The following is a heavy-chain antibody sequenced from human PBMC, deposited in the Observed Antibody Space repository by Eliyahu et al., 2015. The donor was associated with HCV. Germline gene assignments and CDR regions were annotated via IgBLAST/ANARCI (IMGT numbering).Heavy chain of an antibody. CDR2: IKAERDGGTA. CDR3: TTGSLFEVTTGAEDY. Sequence: EVQLAESGGGLVKPGGSLRLSCAASGFSFTYAWMSWLRQAPGKGLEWVGRIKAERDGGTAVYAAPVKGRFTISRDDSKNTIFLQMNSLKTDDTGVYYCTTGSLFEVTTGAEDYWGQGTLVTVSS. V-gene: IGHV3-15*01. CDR1: GFSFTYAW. J-gene: IGHJ4*02. D-gene: IGHD4-11*01.